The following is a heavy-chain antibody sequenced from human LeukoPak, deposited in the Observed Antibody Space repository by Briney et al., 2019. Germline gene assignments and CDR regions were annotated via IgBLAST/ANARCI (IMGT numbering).Heavy chain of an antibody. D-gene: IGHD7-27*01. V-gene: IGHV3-23*01. CDR3: SLANWGSNDDY. CDR1: GFTFSSYA. J-gene: IGHJ4*02. CDR2: ISGSGGGT. Sequence: GGSLRLSCAASGFTFSSYAMSWVRQAPGKGLEWVSAISGSGGGTYYADSVKGRFTISRDNSKNTLYLQMNSLRAEDTAVYYCSLANWGSNDDYWGQGTLVTVSS.